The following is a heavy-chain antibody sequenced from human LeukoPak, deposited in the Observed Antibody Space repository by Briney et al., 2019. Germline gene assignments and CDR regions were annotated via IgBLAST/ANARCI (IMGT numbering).Heavy chain of an antibody. Sequence: VASVKVSCKASGYTFTGCYIHWVRQAPGQGLEWMGWINPNSAGTNYAQMFQGRVTMTRDTSISTAYMELSRLRSDDTAVYYCARGGSGSYYLLFTYWGQGTLVTVSS. CDR1: GYTFTGCY. CDR3: ARGGSGSYYLLFTY. D-gene: IGHD3-10*01. J-gene: IGHJ4*02. CDR2: INPNSAGT. V-gene: IGHV1-2*02.